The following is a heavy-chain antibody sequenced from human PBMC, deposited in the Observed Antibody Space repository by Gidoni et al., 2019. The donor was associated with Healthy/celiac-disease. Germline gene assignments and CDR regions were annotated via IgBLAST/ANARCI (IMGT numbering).Heavy chain of an antibody. D-gene: IGHD3-16*01. Sequence: QVQLVQSGAEVKKPGASVKVSCQVSGYTLTELSMHWVRQAPGKGREWMGGFDPEDGETIYAQKFQGRVTMTEDTSTDTAYMELNSLRSEDTAVYYCAADWGNRETIWFDPWGQGTLVTVSS. J-gene: IGHJ5*02. CDR1: GYTLTELS. CDR3: AADWGNRETIWFDP. CDR2: FDPEDGET. V-gene: IGHV1-24*01.